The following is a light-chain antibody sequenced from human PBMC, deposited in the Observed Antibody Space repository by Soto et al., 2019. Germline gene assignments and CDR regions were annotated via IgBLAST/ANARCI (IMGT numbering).Light chain of an antibody. J-gene: IGKJ5*01. V-gene: IGKV1-39*01. Sequence: DIQMTQSPSSLSASVGDRVTITCRASQTISYYLNWYQQKPGKATKPLIYTASSLQSGVPSRFSGSGSGTDFTLTISSLHPEDFATHLCPQTYRTPYTFGHRTR. CDR2: TAS. CDR1: QTISYY. CDR3: PQTYRTPYT.